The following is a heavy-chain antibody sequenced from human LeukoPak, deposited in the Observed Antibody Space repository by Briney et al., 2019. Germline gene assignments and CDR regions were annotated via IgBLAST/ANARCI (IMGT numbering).Heavy chain of an antibody. CDR2: ISWNSGSI. CDR3: AKGYSSGWLTPYYYFDY. Sequence: GGSLRLSCAASGFTFDDYAMPWVRQAPGKGLEWVSGISWNSGSIGYADSVKGRFTISRDNAKNSLYLQMNSLRAEDTALYYCAKGYSSGWLTPYYYFDYWGQGTLVTVSS. J-gene: IGHJ4*02. CDR1: GFTFDDYA. D-gene: IGHD6-19*01. V-gene: IGHV3-9*01.